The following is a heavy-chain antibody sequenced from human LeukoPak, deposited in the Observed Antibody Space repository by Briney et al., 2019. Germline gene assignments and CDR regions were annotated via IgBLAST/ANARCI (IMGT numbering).Heavy chain of an antibody. CDR1: GFTFSTFA. CDR2: IFPSGGEI. CDR3: ARGHYYGMDV. D-gene: IGHD3-10*01. J-gene: IGHJ6*04. V-gene: IGHV3-23*01. Sequence: GGSLRLSCAASGFTFSTFAMIWVRQPPGKGLEWVSSIFPSGGEIHYADSVRGRFTISRDNSKSTLSLQMNSLRAEDTAVYYCARGHYYGMDVWGKGTTVTISS.